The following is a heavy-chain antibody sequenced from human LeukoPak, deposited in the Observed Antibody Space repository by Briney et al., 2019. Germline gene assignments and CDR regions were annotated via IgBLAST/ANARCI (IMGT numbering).Heavy chain of an antibody. J-gene: IGHJ4*02. CDR3: ARQAGAYSHPNDY. CDR2: IYYDDRT. Sequence: GGSLRLSCTASGFTFSDNSMSWVRQAPGKGLEWVSFIYYDDRTHYSDSMKGRSTTSRDNTKTTLYLKMNSLGAEDTAVYYCARQAGAYSHPNDYWGQGTLVTVSS. CDR1: GFTFSDNS. V-gene: IGHV3-53*01. D-gene: IGHD4/OR15-4a*01.